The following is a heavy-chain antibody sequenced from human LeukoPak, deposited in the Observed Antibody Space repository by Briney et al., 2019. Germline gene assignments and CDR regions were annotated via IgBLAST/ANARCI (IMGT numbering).Heavy chain of an antibody. CDR1: VFILDEYT. D-gene: IGHD2/OR15-2a*01. CDR3: TKGSSYHYYNMDV. V-gene: IGHV3-43*01. CDR2: ICWEGVST. J-gene: IGHJ6*03. Sequence: GGSLSLSRTASVFILDEYTMHGVGQAPGKGREWVCLICWEGVSTYSSDSVKGRFTISRDNSKNSLYLQMNSLTTEDNALYYCTKGSSYHYYNMDVWGKGTTVTVSS.